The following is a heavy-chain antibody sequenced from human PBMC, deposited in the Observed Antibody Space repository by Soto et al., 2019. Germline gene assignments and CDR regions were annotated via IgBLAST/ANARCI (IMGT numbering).Heavy chain of an antibody. D-gene: IGHD2-15*01. V-gene: IGHV4-61*08. CDR2: MYSSGYT. CDR3: AREWSAFDY. CDR1: GDSLSGYDHK. J-gene: IGHJ4*02. Sequence: QVQLQESGPGLVKPSETLSLTCTVSGDSLSGYDHKWSWIRQPPGKGLEYVGYMYSSGYTDYNPSLKSLVTMSIDPSKNQYSLNLSSATAADTAVYYCAREWSAFDYWGQGILVTVSS.